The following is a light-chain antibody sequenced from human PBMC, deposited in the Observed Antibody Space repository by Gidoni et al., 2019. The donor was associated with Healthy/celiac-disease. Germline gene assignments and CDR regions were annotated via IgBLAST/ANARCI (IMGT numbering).Light chain of an antibody. Sequence: IKMTQSPSSLSASVGDRSTIPGRAGQSISSYLNWYQQKPGKAPKLLVYAASSLQSGVPSRFSGSGSGLAFTLTIIRLQPEDFATYYCQQSYSTPLTFGGGTKVEIK. CDR3: QQSYSTPLT. J-gene: IGKJ4*01. V-gene: IGKV1-39*01. CDR1: QSISSY. CDR2: AAS.